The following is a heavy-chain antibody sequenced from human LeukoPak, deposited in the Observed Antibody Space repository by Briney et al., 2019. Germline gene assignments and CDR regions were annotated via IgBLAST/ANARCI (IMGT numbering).Heavy chain of an antibody. CDR2: IKEDGSEK. V-gene: IGHV3-7*01. Sequence: GGSLRLSCAASGFTFSSYWMSWVRQAPGKGLEWVANIKEDGSEKYYVDSVKGRFTISRDNAKNSLYLQMNSLRVEDTAVYYCAREGGGDAFDIWGQGTMVTVSS. D-gene: IGHD2-15*01. CDR3: AREGGGDAFDI. J-gene: IGHJ3*02. CDR1: GFTFSSYW.